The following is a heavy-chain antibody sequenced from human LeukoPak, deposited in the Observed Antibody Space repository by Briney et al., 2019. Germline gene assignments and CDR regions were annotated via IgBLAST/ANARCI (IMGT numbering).Heavy chain of an antibody. Sequence: SETLSLTCTVSGGSISGSSYYWGWIRQPPGKGLEWIGSIYYSGSTYYNPSLKSRVTISVDTSKNQFSLKLSSVTAADTAVYYCARGIAVARNWFDPWGQGTLVTVSS. V-gene: IGHV4-39*01. CDR2: IYYSGST. J-gene: IGHJ5*02. CDR3: ARGIAVARNWFDP. CDR1: GGSISGSSYY. D-gene: IGHD6-19*01.